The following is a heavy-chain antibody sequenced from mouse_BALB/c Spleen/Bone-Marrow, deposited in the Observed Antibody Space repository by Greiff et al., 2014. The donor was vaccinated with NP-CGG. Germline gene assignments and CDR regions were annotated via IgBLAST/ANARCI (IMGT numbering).Heavy chain of an antibody. V-gene: IGHV14-3*02. Sequence: VQLKESGAELVKPGASVKLSCTASGFNIKDTYIHWVKQRPEQGLEWIGRIDPANDNTKYDPKFQGKPTITADTSSSTAYLQLSGLTSEDTAVYYCASYVYGYYFDYWGQGTTLTVSS. J-gene: IGHJ2*01. CDR2: IDPANDNT. D-gene: IGHD2-2*01. CDR1: GFNIKDTY. CDR3: ASYVYGYYFDY.